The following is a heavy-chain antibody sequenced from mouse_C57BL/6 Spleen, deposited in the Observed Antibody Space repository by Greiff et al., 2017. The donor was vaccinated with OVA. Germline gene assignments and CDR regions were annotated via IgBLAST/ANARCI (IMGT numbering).Heavy chain of an antibody. V-gene: IGHV1-64*01. Sequence: VQLQQPGAELVKPGASVKLSCKASGYTFTSYWMHWVKQRPGQGLEWIGMIHPNSGSTNYNEKFKSKATLTVDKSSSTAYRQLSSLTSADSAVYYCASPSTVVANYFDDWGQGTTLTVSS. D-gene: IGHD1-1*01. CDR2: IHPNSGST. CDR1: GYTFTSYW. CDR3: ASPSTVVANYFDD. J-gene: IGHJ2*01.